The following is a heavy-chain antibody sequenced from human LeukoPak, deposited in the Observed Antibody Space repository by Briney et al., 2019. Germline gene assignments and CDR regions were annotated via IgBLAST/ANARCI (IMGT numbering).Heavy chain of an antibody. Sequence: KPGASVKVSCKASGYTFTSYYMHWVRQAPGQGLEWMGIINPSGGSTSYAQKFQGRVTMTRDTSTSTVYMELSRLRSDDTAVYYCARVGSSYPSYYYGMDVWGQGTTVTVSS. V-gene: IGHV1-46*01. D-gene: IGHD1-26*01. J-gene: IGHJ6*02. CDR1: GYTFTSYY. CDR2: INPSGGST. CDR3: ARVGSSYPSYYYGMDV.